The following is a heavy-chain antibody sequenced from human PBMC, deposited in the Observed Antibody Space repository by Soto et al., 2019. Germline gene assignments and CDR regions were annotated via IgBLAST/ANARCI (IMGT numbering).Heavy chain of an antibody. V-gene: IGHV4-61*01. Sequence: PSETLSLTWTVSGGSVSSGSYYGSWIRQPPGKGLEWIGYIYYSGSTNYNPSLKSRVTISVDTSKNQFSLKLSSVTAADTAVYYCAESYLGYYYGMDVWGQGTTVTVSS. CDR3: AESYLGYYYGMDV. CDR2: IYYSGST. J-gene: IGHJ6*02. D-gene: IGHD1-26*01. CDR1: GGSVSSGSYY.